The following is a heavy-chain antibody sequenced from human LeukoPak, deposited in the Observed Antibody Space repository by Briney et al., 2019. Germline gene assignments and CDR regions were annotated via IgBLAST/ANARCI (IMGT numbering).Heavy chain of an antibody. D-gene: IGHD2-2*01. J-gene: IGHJ3*02. V-gene: IGHV3-30*18. CDR3: AKDRGYCSSTSCPSPGVFDI. CDR2: IWYGGSNK. Sequence: GRSLRLSCAASGFTFSSYGMHWVRQAPGKGLEWVAVIWYGGSNKYYADSVKGRFTISRDNSKNTLYLQMNSLRAEDTAVYYCAKDRGYCSSTSCPSPGVFDIWGQGTMVTVSS. CDR1: GFTFSSYG.